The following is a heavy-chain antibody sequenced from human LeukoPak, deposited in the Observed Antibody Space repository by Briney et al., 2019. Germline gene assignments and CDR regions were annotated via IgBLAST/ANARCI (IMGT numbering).Heavy chain of an antibody. J-gene: IGHJ4*02. V-gene: IGHV3-23*01. CDR1: GFTFSSYA. CDR3: AKHSDWNKYYFDY. Sequence: GGSLRLSCAASGFTFSSYAMSWVRQAPGKGLEWVSALSGSAVTPYYADSVKGRFTISRDNSKNTLYLQMNSLRAEDTAVYYCAKHSDWNKYYFDYWGQGTLVSVSS. CDR2: LSGSAVTP. D-gene: IGHD1/OR15-1a*01.